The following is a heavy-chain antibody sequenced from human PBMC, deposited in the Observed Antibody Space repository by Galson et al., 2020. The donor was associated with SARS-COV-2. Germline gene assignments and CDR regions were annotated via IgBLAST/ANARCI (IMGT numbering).Heavy chain of an antibody. CDR2: INPNSGGT. Sequence: ASVKVSCKASGYTFTGYYMHWVRQAPGQGLEWMGWINPNSGGTNYAQKFQGRVTMTRDTSISTAYMELIRLRSDDTAVYYCARVRFIKDTAMDPTVYYYYGMDVWGQGTTVTVSS. D-gene: IGHD5-18*01. V-gene: IGHV1-2*02. J-gene: IGHJ6*02. CDR3: ARVRFIKDTAMDPTVYYYYGMDV. CDR1: GYTFTGYY.